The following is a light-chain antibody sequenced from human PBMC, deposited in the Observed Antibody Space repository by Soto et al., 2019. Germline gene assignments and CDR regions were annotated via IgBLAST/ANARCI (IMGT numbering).Light chain of an antibody. CDR2: DAA. CDR1: QSVNSN. CDR3: QQYNDWPRT. Sequence: EIVMTQSPGTLSVSPGERATLSCRASQSVNSNLAWYQQKPGQSPRLLIYDAATRATDIPARFSGSGSGTKFTLTISSLQSEDFAVYYCQQYNDWPRTFGQGTKVGIK. V-gene: IGKV3-15*01. J-gene: IGKJ1*01.